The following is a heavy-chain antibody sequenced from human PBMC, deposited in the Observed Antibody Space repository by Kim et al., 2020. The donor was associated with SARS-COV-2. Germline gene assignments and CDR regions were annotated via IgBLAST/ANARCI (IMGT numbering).Heavy chain of an antibody. CDR3: AKDWGDYGDY. CDR2: ISYDGSNK. Sequence: GGSLRLSCAASGFTFSSYGMHWVRQAPGKGLEWVAVISYDGSNKYYADSVKGRFTISRDNSKNTLYLQMNSLRAEDTAVYYCAKDWGDYGDYWGQGTLVTVSS. CDR1: GFTFSSYG. J-gene: IGHJ4*02. V-gene: IGHV3-30*18. D-gene: IGHD3-16*01.